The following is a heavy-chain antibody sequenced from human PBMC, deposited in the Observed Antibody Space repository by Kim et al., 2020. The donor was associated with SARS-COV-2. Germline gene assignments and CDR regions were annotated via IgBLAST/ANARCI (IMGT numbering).Heavy chain of an antibody. V-gene: IGHV3-23*01. CDR1: GFTFSNYA. CDR3: AKVKYSSSWNAFDI. Sequence: GGSLRLSCAASGFTFSNYAMSWVRQAPGKGLEWVSGISGSGGSTYYADSVKGRFTISRDNSKNTLYLQMRSVRAEDTAIYYCAKVKYSSSWNAFDIWGQGTMVTVSS. D-gene: IGHD6-13*01. CDR2: ISGSGGST. J-gene: IGHJ3*02.